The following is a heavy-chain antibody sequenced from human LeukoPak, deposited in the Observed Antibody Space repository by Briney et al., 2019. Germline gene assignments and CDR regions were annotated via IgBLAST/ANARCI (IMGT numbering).Heavy chain of an antibody. CDR3: ARFGERITAFDI. J-gene: IGHJ3*02. CDR2: IYYSGST. D-gene: IGHD3-16*01. Sequence: SETLSLTCTVSGGSISSSSYYWGWIRQPPGKGLEWIGSIYYSGSTYYNPSLKSRVTISVDTSKNQFSLKLSSVTAADTAVYYCARFGERITAFDIWGQGTMATVSS. V-gene: IGHV4-39*01. CDR1: GGSISSSSYY.